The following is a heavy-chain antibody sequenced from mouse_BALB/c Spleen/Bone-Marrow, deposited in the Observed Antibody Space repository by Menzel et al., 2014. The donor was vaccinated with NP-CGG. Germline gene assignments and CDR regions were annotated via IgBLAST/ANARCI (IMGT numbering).Heavy chain of an antibody. V-gene: IGHV1-20*01. CDR2: INPYNGDT. J-gene: IGHJ3*01. Sequence: VQLQQSGPELVKPGASVKISCKASGYSFTGYFMNWVKQSHGKSLEWIGRINPYNGDTFYNQKFKDKVTLTADKSSSTAYMQLSSLTSEDSAVYYCARWGQLGLRKAWFAYWGQGSLVTVSA. CDR3: ARWGQLGLRKAWFAY. D-gene: IGHD3-1*01. CDR1: GYSFTGYF.